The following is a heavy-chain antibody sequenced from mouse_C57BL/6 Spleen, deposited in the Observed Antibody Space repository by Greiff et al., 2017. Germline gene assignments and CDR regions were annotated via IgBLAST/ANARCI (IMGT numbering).Heavy chain of an antibody. CDR2: INPDGSST. Sequence: EVKLMEPEGGLVQPGSSMKLSCTASGFTFSDYYMAWVRQVPEQGLEWVANINPDGSSTHYLHSLKSRFIISRDNAKNMLYLQMSSLKSKDTATYYCARASWDHCDYWGKGTTLTVSS. D-gene: IGHD4-1*01. J-gene: IGHJ2*01. CDR3: ARASWDHCDY. CDR1: GFTFSDYY. V-gene: IGHV5-16*01.